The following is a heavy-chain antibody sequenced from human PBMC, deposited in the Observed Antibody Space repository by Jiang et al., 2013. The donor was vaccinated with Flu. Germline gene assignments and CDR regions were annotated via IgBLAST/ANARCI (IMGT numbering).Heavy chain of an antibody. V-gene: IGHV3-23*04. Sequence: VQLVESGEAWYSLGVPETLLCSLWIHLQQLCHELGPPGSREGLEWVSAITGSGGSTYYADSVKGRFTISRDNSKNTLYLQMNSLRAEDTAVYYCVGLEAIRFANYYYMDVWGKGTTVTVSS. J-gene: IGHJ6*03. CDR1: IHLQQLC. CDR3: VGLEAIRFANYYYMDV. CDR2: ITGSGGST. D-gene: IGHD3-3*01.